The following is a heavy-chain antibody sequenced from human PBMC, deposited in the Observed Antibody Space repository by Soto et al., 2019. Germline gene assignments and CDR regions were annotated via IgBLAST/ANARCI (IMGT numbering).Heavy chain of an antibody. CDR1: GYSISSGYY. J-gene: IGHJ4*02. CDR2: IYHSGST. CDR3: ARDLASGFDY. V-gene: IGHV4-38-2*02. Sequence: SETLSLTCAVSGYSISSGYYWGWIRQPPGKGLEWIGSIYHSGSTYYNPSLKSRVTISVDTSKNQFSLKLSSVTAADTAVYYCARDLASGFDYWGQGTLVTGLL.